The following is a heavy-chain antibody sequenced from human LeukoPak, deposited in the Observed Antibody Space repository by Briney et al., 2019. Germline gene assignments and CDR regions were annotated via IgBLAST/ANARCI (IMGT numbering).Heavy chain of an antibody. CDR1: GGTFRSHA. D-gene: IGHD1-20*01. CDR3: ARGTFNWNDGGAYLYHYGLDV. CDR2: IIPMFGTA. J-gene: IGHJ6*02. V-gene: IGHV1-69*01. Sequence: SVKVSCKASGGTFRSHAINWVRQAPGQGLEWMGGIIPMFGTANYAQNFRGRVTITADDSTTTAYMQLSGLRSDDAAVYYCARGTFNWNDGGAYLYHYGLDVWGQGTTVSVSS.